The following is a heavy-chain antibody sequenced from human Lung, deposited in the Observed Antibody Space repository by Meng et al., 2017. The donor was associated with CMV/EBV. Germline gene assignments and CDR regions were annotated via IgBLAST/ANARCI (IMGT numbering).Heavy chain of an antibody. Sequence: GGSXRLXXAASGFTLSSYWMSWVRQAPGKGLEWVANINQDGSETYYMDSVKGRFTISRDNAKNSLYLQMNSLRAGDTAVYYCARDHSGRGAFDIWGQGTRVXVSS. CDR2: INQDGSET. J-gene: IGHJ3*02. D-gene: IGHD3-10*01. CDR3: ARDHSGRGAFDI. CDR1: GFTLSSYW. V-gene: IGHV3-7*01.